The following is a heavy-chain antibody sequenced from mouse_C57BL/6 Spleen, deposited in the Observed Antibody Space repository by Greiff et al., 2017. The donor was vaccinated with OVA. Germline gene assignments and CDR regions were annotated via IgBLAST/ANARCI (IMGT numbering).Heavy chain of an antibody. D-gene: IGHD2-1*01. CDR2: IYPGSGST. CDR3: ARSLYYKGWYFDV. V-gene: IGHV1-55*01. J-gene: IGHJ1*03. Sequence: QVQLQQPGAELVKPGASVKMSCKASGYTFTSYWITWVKQRPGQGLEWIGDIYPGSGSTNYNEKFKSKATLTVDTSSSTAYMQISSLTSEDSAVYDCARSLYYKGWYFDVWGTGTTVTVSS. CDR1: GYTFTSYW.